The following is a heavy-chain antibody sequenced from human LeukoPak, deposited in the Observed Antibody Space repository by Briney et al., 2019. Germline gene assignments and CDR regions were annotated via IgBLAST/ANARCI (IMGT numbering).Heavy chain of an antibody. V-gene: IGHV1-46*01. Sequence: GASVKVSCKASGYTFTSYYMHWVRQAPGQGLEWMGIINPSGGSTSYAQKFQGRVTMTRDTSTSTVYMELSSLRSEDTAVYYCARAATYYDFWSGYSINYYFDYWGQGTLVTVSS. CDR3: ARAATYYDFWSGYSINYYFDY. CDR2: INPSGGST. J-gene: IGHJ4*02. D-gene: IGHD3-3*01. CDR1: GYTFTSYY.